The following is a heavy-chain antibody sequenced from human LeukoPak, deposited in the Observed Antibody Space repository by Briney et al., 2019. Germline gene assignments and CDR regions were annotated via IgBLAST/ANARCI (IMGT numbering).Heavy chain of an antibody. V-gene: IGHV3-21*01. J-gene: IGHJ4*02. CDR3: ARDRMASFDY. CDR1: GFTFSSYA. D-gene: IGHD5-24*01. CDR2: ISSSSSYI. Sequence: GGSLRLSCAASGFTFSSYAMSWVRQAPGKGLEWVSSISSSSSYIYYADSVKGRFTISRDNAKNSLYLQMNSLRAEDTAVYYCARDRMASFDYWGQGTLVTVSS.